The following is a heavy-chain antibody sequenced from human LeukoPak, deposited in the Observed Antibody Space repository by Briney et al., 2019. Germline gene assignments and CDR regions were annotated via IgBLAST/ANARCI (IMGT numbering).Heavy chain of an antibody. CDR1: GGSISSGGYY. V-gene: IGHV4-31*03. CDR2: IYYSGST. J-gene: IGHJ5*02. CDR3: ARSPLLWFGEFPGCFDP. Sequence: SETLSLTCTVSGGSISSGGYYWSWLRQHPGKGLEWIGYIYYSGSTYYNPSLKSRVTISVDTSKNQFSLKLSSVTAADTAVYYCARSPLLWFGEFPGCFDPWGQGTLVTVSS. D-gene: IGHD3-10*01.